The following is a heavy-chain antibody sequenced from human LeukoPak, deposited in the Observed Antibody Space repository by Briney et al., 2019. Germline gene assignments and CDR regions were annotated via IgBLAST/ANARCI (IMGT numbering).Heavy chain of an antibody. Sequence: GGSLRLSCAASGFTFSSYEMNWVRQAPGKGLEWVPYISSTGGSIYYADSVKGRFTISRDNAKNSLSLQMNSLRVEDTALYYCARGYYTDPADYWGQGTLVTVSS. D-gene: IGHD3-22*01. CDR3: ARGYYTDPADY. V-gene: IGHV3-48*03. CDR2: ISSTGGSI. CDR1: GFTFSSYE. J-gene: IGHJ4*02.